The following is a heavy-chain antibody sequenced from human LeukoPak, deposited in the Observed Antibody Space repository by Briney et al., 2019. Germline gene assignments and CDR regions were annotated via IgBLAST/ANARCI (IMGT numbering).Heavy chain of an antibody. CDR2: INTNTGNP. D-gene: IGHD3-10*01. J-gene: IGHJ5*02. Sequence: ASVKASCKASGYTFTNYSINWVRQAPGQGLEWMGWINTNTGNPTYAQGFTGRFVFSLDTSVSTAFLQISSLKAEDTAIYYCARRRHGSGWTNWFDPWGQGTLVTVSS. V-gene: IGHV7-4-1*02. CDR3: ARRRHGSGWTNWFDP. CDR1: GYTFTNYS.